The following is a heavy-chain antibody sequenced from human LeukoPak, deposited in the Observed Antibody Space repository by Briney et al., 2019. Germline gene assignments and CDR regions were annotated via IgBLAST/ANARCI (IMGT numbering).Heavy chain of an antibody. CDR1: GYTFTSYY. D-gene: IGHD3-22*01. Sequence: GASVKVSCKASGYTFTSYYMHWVRQAPGQGLEWMGIINPSGGSTSYAQKFQGRVTMTRHTSTSTVYMELSSLRSEDTAVYYCASGSSGYYFSAYYYGMDVWGQGTTVTVSS. V-gene: IGHV1-46*01. CDR2: INPSGGST. J-gene: IGHJ6*02. CDR3: ASGSSGYYFSAYYYGMDV.